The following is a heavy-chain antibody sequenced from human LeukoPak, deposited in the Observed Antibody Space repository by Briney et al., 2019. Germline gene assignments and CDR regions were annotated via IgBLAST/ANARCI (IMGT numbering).Heavy chain of an antibody. CDR1: GFTFNSYG. CDR2: ISSSSSYI. CDR3: ARDGHIVVVPAAMRRAFDI. Sequence: GGSLRLSCAASGFTFNSYGMNWVRQAPGKGLEWVSSISSSSSYIYYADSVKGRFTISRDNAKNSLYLQMNSLRAEDTAVYYCARDGHIVVVPAAMRRAFDIWGQGTMVTVSS. V-gene: IGHV3-21*01. J-gene: IGHJ3*02. D-gene: IGHD2-2*01.